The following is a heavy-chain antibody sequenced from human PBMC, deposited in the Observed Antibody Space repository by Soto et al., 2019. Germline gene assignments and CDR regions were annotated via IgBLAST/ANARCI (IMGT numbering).Heavy chain of an antibody. CDR2: IYYSGST. D-gene: IGHD3-3*01. V-gene: IGHV4-59*03. J-gene: IGHJ5*02. CDR3: AKVNDFWTGYYSTIWFDP. CDR1: GGSISSYY. Sequence: SETLSLTCTVSGGSISSYYWSWIRQPPGKGLEWIGYIYYSGSTNYNPSLKSRVTISVDTSKNQFSLKLSSVTAADTAVYYCAKVNDFWTGYYSTIWFDPWGQGTLVTVSS.